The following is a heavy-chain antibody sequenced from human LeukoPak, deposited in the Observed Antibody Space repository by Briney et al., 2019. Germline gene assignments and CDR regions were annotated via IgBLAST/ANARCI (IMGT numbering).Heavy chain of an antibody. CDR2: INSDGSSA. V-gene: IGHV3-74*01. CDR1: GFTFSNYW. Sequence: GGSLRLSCAASGFTFSNYWIHWVRQAPGKGLVWVSRINSDGSSANYADSVKGRFTISRDNAKNSLYLQMNSLRAEDTAVYYCARDRTEGLRYFDKWGQGTLVTVSS. J-gene: IGHJ4*02. CDR3: ARDRTEGLRYFDK. D-gene: IGHD3-9*01.